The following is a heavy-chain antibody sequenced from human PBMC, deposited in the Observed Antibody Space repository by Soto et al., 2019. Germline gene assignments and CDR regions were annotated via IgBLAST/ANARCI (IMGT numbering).Heavy chain of an antibody. CDR3: ARSIRGSRRFNGMDV. J-gene: IGHJ6*02. CDR1: GFSLTSPGMC. V-gene: IGHV2-70*13. D-gene: IGHD1-20*01. Sequence: SGPTLVNPTDTLTLTCTFSGFSLTSPGMCVSWIRQPPGKALEWLALIERDDDDKYYSTSLKTRLTISKDTRKNQVVLTMANMDPADTGTYYCARSIRGSRRFNGMDVWGQGTTVTVSS. CDR2: IERDDDDK.